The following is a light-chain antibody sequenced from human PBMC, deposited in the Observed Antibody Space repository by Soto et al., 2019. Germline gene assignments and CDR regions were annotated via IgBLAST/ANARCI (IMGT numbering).Light chain of an antibody. J-gene: IGLJ2*01. CDR2: DNN. Sequence: QSVLTQPPPASGTPGQRVTISCSGSNSNIGSNTVNWYQQLPGTAPKLLIYDNNKRPSGVPGRFSDSKSGTSASLAISGLQSEDEADYYCASWDDSLNGVVFGGGTQLTVL. CDR1: NSNIGSNT. CDR3: ASWDDSLNGVV. V-gene: IGLV1-44*01.